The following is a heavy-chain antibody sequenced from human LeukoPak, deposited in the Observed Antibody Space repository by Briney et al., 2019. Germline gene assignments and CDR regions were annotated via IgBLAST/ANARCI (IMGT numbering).Heavy chain of an antibody. V-gene: IGHV3-23*01. CDR3: AKAYNSSSWTDFDY. D-gene: IGHD6-13*01. CDR2: ISGSGGST. CDR1: GITFSRYA. Sequence: GGSLRLSCAASGITFSRYAMSWDRQAPGKGLEWVSAISGSGGSTYYADSVKGRFTISRDNSKNTLYLHMNSLRAEDTAVYYCAKAYNSSSWTDFDYWGQGTLVTVSS. J-gene: IGHJ4*02.